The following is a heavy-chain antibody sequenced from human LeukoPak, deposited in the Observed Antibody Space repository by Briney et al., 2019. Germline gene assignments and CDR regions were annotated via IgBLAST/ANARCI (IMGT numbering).Heavy chain of an antibody. CDR3: TRDRSRAEDD. CDR1: GFTFSTYS. CDR2: INQGGSDK. J-gene: IGHJ4*02. D-gene: IGHD1-14*01. V-gene: IGHV3-7*01. Sequence: GGSLRLSCAASGFTFSTYSMNWVRQAPGKGLEWVANINQGGSDKYYVDSVKGRFTISRDNANNLLYLQMNSLRGEDTAVYYCTRDRSRAEDDWGQGTLVTVSS.